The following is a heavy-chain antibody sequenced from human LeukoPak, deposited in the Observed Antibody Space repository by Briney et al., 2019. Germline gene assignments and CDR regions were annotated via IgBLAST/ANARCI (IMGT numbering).Heavy chain of an antibody. J-gene: IGHJ3*02. Sequence: EPGGSLRLSCAAAGFTVSSNYMSWARQAPGKGLEWVAFIRYDGSNKYYADSVKGRFTISRDNSKNTLYLQMNSLRAEDTAVYYCAKDDGSYSSGSDDAFDIWGQGTMVTVSS. CDR3: AKDDGSYSSGSDDAFDI. CDR2: IRYDGSNK. V-gene: IGHV3-30*02. CDR1: GFTVSSNY. D-gene: IGHD6-19*01.